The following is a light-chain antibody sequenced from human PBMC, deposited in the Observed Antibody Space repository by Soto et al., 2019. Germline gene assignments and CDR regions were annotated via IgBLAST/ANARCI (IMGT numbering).Light chain of an antibody. J-gene: IGLJ1*01. CDR1: SSIIGAGYD. CDR2: GDN. V-gene: IGLV1-40*01. CDR3: QSYDSSLSSYV. Sequence: QSVLTQPPSVSGAPGQRVTISCTGSSSIIGAGYDVHWYQQLPGTAPKLLIYGDNNRPSGVPDRFSGSKSGTSASLAITGLQAEDEADYYCQSYDSSLSSYVFGTGTKLTVL.